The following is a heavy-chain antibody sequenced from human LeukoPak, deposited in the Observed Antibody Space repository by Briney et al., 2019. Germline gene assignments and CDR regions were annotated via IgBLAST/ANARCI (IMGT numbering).Heavy chain of an antibody. J-gene: IGHJ2*01. CDR1: RFTFSSYS. D-gene: IGHD4-17*01. CDR3: ARERGDYGDSRANWYFDL. V-gene: IGHV3-48*01. CDR2: ISSSSSTI. Sequence: PGGSLRLSCAASRFTFSSYSMNWVRQAPGKGLEWVSYISSSSSTIYCADSVKGRFTISRDNAKNSLYLQMNSLRAEDTAVYYCARERGDYGDSRANWYFDLWGRGTLVTVSS.